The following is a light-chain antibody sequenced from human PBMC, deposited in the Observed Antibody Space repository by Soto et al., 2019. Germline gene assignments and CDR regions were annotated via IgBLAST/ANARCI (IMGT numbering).Light chain of an antibody. CDR2: RNN. CDR1: SSNIGSTY. J-gene: IGLJ2*01. V-gene: IGLV1-47*01. Sequence: QSVLTQPPSASGTPGQRVTISCSGSSSNIGSTYVYWYQQRPGTAPKLLIYRNNQRPSGVPDRFSGSKSGTSASLAISGLRSEDEADYYCAAWDDSLSVVFVGGTKLTVL. CDR3: AAWDDSLSVV.